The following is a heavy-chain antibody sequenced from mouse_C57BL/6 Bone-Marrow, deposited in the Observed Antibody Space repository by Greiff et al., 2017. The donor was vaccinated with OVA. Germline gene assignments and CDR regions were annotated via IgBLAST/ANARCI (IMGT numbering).Heavy chain of an antibody. Sequence: EVNVVESGGGLVKPGGSLKLSCAASGFTFSDYGMHWVRQAPEKGLEWVAYISSGSSTIYYADTVKGRFTISRDNAKNTLFLQMTSLRSEDTAMYYCARADYYGSSSPVWGTGTTVTVSS. CDR3: ARADYYGSSSPV. D-gene: IGHD1-1*01. CDR2: ISSGSSTI. V-gene: IGHV5-17*01. CDR1: GFTFSDYG. J-gene: IGHJ1*03.